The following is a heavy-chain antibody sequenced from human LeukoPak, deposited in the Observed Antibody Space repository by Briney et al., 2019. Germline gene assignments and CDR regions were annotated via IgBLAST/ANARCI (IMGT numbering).Heavy chain of an antibody. Sequence: SQTLSLTCAISGDSVSSNSAAWNWIRQSPSRGLEWLGRTYYRCKWYNDYAVSVKSRITINPDTSKNQFSLQLNSVTPEDTAVYYCARGYYDSSGYYYVSPFDYWGQGTLVTVSS. D-gene: IGHD3-22*01. CDR3: ARGYYDSSGYYYVSPFDY. J-gene: IGHJ4*02. V-gene: IGHV6-1*01. CDR2: TYYRCKWYN. CDR1: GDSVSSNSAA.